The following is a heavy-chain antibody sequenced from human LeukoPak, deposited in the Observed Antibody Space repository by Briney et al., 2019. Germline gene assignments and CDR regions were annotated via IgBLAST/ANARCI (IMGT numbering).Heavy chain of an antibody. J-gene: IGHJ6*02. D-gene: IGHD6-13*01. CDR3: ARQPGYCSSWGSYGMDV. CDR1: GGSISSYY. V-gene: IGHV4-59*08. Sequence: SETLSLTCTVSGGSISSYYWSWIRQPPGKGLEWIGYIYYSGSTNYNPSLKSRVTISVDTSKNQFSLKLSSVTAADTAVYYCARQPGYCSSWGSYGMDVWGQGTTVTVSS. CDR2: IYYSGST.